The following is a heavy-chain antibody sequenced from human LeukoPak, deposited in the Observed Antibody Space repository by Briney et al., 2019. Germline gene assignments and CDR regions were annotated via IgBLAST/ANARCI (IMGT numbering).Heavy chain of an antibody. Sequence: ASVKVSCKASGYTFTSYGISWVRQAPGQGLEWMGWISAYNGNTNYAQKLQGRVTMTTDTSTSTAYMELRSLRSDDTAVYCCAVNIAAAGDNWFDPWGQGTLVTVSS. CDR2: ISAYNGNT. J-gene: IGHJ5*02. CDR1: GYTFTSYG. CDR3: AVNIAAAGDNWFDP. D-gene: IGHD6-13*01. V-gene: IGHV1-18*04.